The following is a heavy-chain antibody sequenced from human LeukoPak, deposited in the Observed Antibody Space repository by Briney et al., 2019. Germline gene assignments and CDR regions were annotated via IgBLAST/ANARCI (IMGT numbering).Heavy chain of an antibody. CDR1: GYSISSGYY. Sequence: SETLSLTCTVSGYSISSGYYWGWIRQPPGKGLEWFGSIYHSGSTYYNPSLKSRVTISVDTSKNQFSLKQSSVTAADTAVYYCARDHPSGYDYVWGSYRFGSFDYWGQGTLVTVSS. D-gene: IGHD3-16*02. J-gene: IGHJ4*02. CDR3: ARDHPSGYDYVWGSYRFGSFDY. CDR2: IYHSGST. V-gene: IGHV4-38-2*02.